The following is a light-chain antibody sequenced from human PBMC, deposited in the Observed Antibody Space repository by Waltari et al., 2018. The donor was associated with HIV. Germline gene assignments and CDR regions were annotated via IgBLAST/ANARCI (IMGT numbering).Light chain of an antibody. CDR1: QNVQHF. CDR2: DAS. J-gene: IGKJ4*01. CDR3: QQRHSWPPT. Sequence: DIVLTQSPASLSLSPGERATLYCRASQNVQHFFAWYQRQPGHAPRLLISDASGWATGVPARFTGSGSETDFTLTISGLEPEDVAFYYCQQRHSWPPTFGLGTKVEIK. V-gene: IGKV3-11*01.